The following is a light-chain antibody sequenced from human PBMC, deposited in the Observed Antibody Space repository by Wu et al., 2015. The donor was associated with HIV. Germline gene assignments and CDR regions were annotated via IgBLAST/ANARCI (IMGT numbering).Light chain of an antibody. CDR2: GAS. V-gene: IGKV3-20*01. CDR1: QSVSSSY. Sequence: EIVLTQSPGTLSLSPGERATLSCRASQSVSSSYLAWYQQKPGQAPRLLIYGASRRATDIPDRFSGSGFGTDFTLTISRLEPEDFAVYYCQLYTSSPRYTFGLGDQTGDQT. J-gene: IGKJ2*01. CDR3: QLYTSSPRYT.